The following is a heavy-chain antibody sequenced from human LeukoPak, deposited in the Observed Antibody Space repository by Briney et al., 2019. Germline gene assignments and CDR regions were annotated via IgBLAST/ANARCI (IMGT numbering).Heavy chain of an antibody. J-gene: IGHJ4*02. D-gene: IGHD6-13*01. Sequence: SETLSLTCTVSGGSISSYYWSWIRQPPGKGLEWIGYIYYSGSTNYNPSLKSRVTISVDTSKNQFSLKLNSVSAADTAVYYCARADSSSWFNWGQGTLVTVSS. CDR3: ARADSSSWFN. V-gene: IGHV4-59*01. CDR1: GGSISSYY. CDR2: IYYSGST.